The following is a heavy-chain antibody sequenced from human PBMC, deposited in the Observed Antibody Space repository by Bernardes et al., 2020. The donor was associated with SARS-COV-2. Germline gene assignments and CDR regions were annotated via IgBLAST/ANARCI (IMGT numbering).Heavy chain of an antibody. CDR1: GGSFSGYY. CDR2: INHSGST. CDR3: AGGIVVVPAAMLKHYYYYGMDV. J-gene: IGHJ6*02. V-gene: IGHV4-34*01. D-gene: IGHD2-2*01. Sequence: SETLSLTCAVYGGSFSGYYWSWIRQPPGKGLEWIGEINHSGSTNYNPSLKSRVTISVDTSKNQFSLKLSSVTAADTAVYYCAGGIVVVPAAMLKHYYYYGMDVWGQGTTVTVSS.